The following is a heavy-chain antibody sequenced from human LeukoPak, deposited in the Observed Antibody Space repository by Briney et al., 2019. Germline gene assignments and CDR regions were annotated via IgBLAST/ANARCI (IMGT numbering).Heavy chain of an antibody. CDR2: INPNSGGT. CDR3: AKWYGDFTFFDY. V-gene: IGHV1-2*02. J-gene: IGHJ4*02. Sequence: ASVKVSCKASGYTFTGYYMHWVRQGPGQGLEWMGWINPNSGGTNYAQKFQGRVTMTRATSISTAYMELSRLRSDDTAMYYCAKWYGDFTFFDYWGQGTLVTVSS. D-gene: IGHD4-17*01. CDR1: GYTFTGYY.